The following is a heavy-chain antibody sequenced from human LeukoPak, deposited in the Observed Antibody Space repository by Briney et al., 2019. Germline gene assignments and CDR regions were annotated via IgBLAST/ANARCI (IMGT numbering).Heavy chain of an antibody. CDR3: AREDRVAGTCPAY. J-gene: IGHJ4*02. CDR2: INAGNGNT. D-gene: IGHD6-19*01. CDR1: GYTFTSYA. Sequence: ASVKVSCKASGYTFTSYAMHWVRQAPGQRLEWMGWINAGNGNTKYSQKFQGRVTITRDTSASTAYMELSSLRSEDTAVYYCAREDRVAGTCPAYWGQGTLVTVSS. V-gene: IGHV1-3*01.